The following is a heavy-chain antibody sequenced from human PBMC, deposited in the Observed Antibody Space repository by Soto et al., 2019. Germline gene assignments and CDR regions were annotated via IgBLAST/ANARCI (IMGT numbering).Heavy chain of an antibody. D-gene: IGHD1-26*01. J-gene: IGHJ6*02. Sequence: QVQLVESGGGVVQPGRSLRLSCGASGFKFSTYGMHWVRQAPGKGLEWVAVISYDGNNKDYADSVKGRFTISRDNSXNTSYLQMNSLRAEDTAVYYCAKGLVGYVFGVQDYYCGMDVWGQGTTVAVSS. CDR3: AKGLVGYVFGVQDYYCGMDV. V-gene: IGHV3-30*18. CDR2: ISYDGNNK. CDR1: GFKFSTYG.